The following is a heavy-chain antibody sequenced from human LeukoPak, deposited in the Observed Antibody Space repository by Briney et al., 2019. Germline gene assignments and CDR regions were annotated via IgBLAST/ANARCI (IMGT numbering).Heavy chain of an antibody. CDR1: GFTFSTNA. J-gene: IGHJ4*02. CDR3: AEDVGKWESLHFFDY. Sequence: GGSLRLSSLPSGFTFSTNAMSWVRQAPGKGLEWISGISGSGASTYYADSVTGRFTISRDNSRNTLYLQMNSLRGDDTAVYYCAEDVGKWESLHFFDYWGQGTLVTVSS. V-gene: IGHV3-23*01. D-gene: IGHD1-26*01. CDR2: ISGSGAST.